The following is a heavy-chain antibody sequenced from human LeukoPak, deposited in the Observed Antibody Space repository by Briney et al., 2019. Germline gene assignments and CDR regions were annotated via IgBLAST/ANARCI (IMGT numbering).Heavy chain of an antibody. CDR1: GGSFSGYY. V-gene: IGHV4-34*01. CDR2: INHSGST. Sequence: SETLSLTCAVYGGSFSGYYWSWIRQPPGKGLEWIGEINHSGSTNYNPSLKSRVTISVDTSKNQFSLKLSSVTAADTAVYYCARDRYGDMIDYWGQGTLVTVSS. J-gene: IGHJ4*02. D-gene: IGHD4-17*01. CDR3: ARDRYGDMIDY.